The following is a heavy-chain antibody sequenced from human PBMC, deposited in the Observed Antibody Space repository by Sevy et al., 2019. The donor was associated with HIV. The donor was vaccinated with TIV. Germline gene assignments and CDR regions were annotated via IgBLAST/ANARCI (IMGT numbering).Heavy chain of an antibody. Sequence: GGSLRLSCAASGFTFSTYGMHWVRQAPGKGLEWVAVIWFDESNTYYVDSVKGRFTISRDIAKNTLHLQMNSLGAEDTAVYYCARDLEFYDYGDYGPAFMPDYWGQGTLVTVSS. J-gene: IGHJ4*02. D-gene: IGHD4-17*01. CDR3: ARDLEFYDYGDYGPAFMPDY. V-gene: IGHV3-33*01. CDR1: GFTFSTYG. CDR2: IWFDESNT.